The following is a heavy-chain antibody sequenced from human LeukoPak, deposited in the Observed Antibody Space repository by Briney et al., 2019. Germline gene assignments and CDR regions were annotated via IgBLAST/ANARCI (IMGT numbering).Heavy chain of an antibody. CDR1: GFTFSSYA. D-gene: IGHD3-10*01. V-gene: IGHV3-30*04. Sequence: PGGSRRLSCAASGFTFSSYAMHWVRQAPDRGLGWEAVMSYDGSNKYYADSVKGRLTISRDNPKNTLYLQMNSLRAEDTAVYYCARDLGGSGSYYNVGMDVWGKGPTVTVSS. J-gene: IGHJ6*04. CDR2: MSYDGSNK. CDR3: ARDLGGSGSYYNVGMDV.